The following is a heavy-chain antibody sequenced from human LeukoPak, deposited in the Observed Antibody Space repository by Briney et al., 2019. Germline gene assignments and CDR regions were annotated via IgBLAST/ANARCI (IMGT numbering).Heavy chain of an antibody. D-gene: IGHD4-23*01. CDR3: ARDEGSRDYGGNPNAFDI. CDR2: ISSSSSYI. Sequence: GGSLRLSCAASGFTFSSYSMNWVRQAPGKGLEWVSSISSSSSYIYYADSVKGRFTISRDNAKNSPYLQMNSLRAEDTAVYYCARDEGSRDYGGNPNAFDIWGQGTMVTVSS. V-gene: IGHV3-21*01. CDR1: GFTFSSYS. J-gene: IGHJ3*02.